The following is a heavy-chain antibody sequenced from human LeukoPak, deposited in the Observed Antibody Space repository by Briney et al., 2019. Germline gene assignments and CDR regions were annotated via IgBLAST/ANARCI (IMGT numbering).Heavy chain of an antibody. CDR3: ASVLYSSSSGYYFDY. CDR1: GGSTSSSNW. D-gene: IGHD6-6*01. CDR2: IYHSGST. J-gene: IGHJ4*02. Sequence: PSETLSLTCAVSGGSTSSSNWWSWVRQPPGKGLEWIGEIYHSGSTNYNPSLKSRVTISVDKSKNQFSLKLSSVTAADTAVYYCASVLYSSSSGYYFDYWGQGTLVTVSS. V-gene: IGHV4-4*02.